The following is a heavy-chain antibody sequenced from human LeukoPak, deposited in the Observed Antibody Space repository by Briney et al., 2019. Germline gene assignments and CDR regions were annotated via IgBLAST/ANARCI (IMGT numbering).Heavy chain of an antibody. V-gene: IGHV3-7*04. CDR3: ARDQGRGLFGP. CDR2: IKQDGSKK. Sequence: AGGSLRLSCAASGFTFSSYWMSWVRQAPGKGLEWVANIKQDGSKKYYVASVKGRFTLSRDNAKNSLYLQMNTLRAEDTAVYFCARDQGRGLFGPWGQGTLVTVSS. CDR1: GFTFSSYW. J-gene: IGHJ5*02.